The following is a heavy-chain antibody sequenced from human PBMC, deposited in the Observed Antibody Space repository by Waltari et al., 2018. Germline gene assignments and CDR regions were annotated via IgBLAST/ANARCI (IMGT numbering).Heavy chain of an antibody. CDR1: GFTFSSYA. J-gene: IGHJ4*02. D-gene: IGHD3-10*01. V-gene: IGHV3-23*01. Sequence: EVQLLESGGGLVQPGGSLRLSRAASGFTFSSYAMSWVRQAPGKGLEWVSAISGSGGSTYYADSVKGRFTISRDNSKNTLYMQMNSLRAEDTAVYYCAKVVLWFGELLYFDYWGQGTLVTVSS. CDR2: ISGSGGST. CDR3: AKVVLWFGELLYFDY.